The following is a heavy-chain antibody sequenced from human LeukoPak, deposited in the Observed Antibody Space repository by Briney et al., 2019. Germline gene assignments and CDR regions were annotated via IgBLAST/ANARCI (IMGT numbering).Heavy chain of an antibody. Sequence: GGSLRLSCAASGFTFSSYSMNWVRQAPGKGLEWVAFTSYDGSSKYYADSVKGRFTISRDNSKNTLYLQINSLRTEDTAMYYCARDQGSYFDYWGQGTLVTVSS. CDR1: GFTFSSYS. J-gene: IGHJ4*02. CDR2: TSYDGSSK. D-gene: IGHD1-26*01. V-gene: IGHV3-30*03. CDR3: ARDQGSYFDY.